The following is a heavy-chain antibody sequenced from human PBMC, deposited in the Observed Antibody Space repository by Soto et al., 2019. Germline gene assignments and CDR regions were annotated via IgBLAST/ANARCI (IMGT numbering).Heavy chain of an antibody. J-gene: IGHJ6*02. V-gene: IGHV5-51*01. Sequence: PGESLKISCKGSGYSFTSYWIGWVCPMPGKRLEWMGIIYPGDSDTRYNPSFQGHVTISADKSISTAYLQWSSLKASETAMYYCAIPGYYYGSGSYFGHYYYYYGMNVWGLGTTVTVS. CDR2: IYPGDSDT. D-gene: IGHD3-10*01. CDR1: GYSFTSYW. CDR3: AIPGYYYGSGSYFGHYYYYYGMNV.